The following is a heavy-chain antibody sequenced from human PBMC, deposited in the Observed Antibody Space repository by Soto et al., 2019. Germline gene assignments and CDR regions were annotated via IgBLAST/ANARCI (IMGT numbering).Heavy chain of an antibody. J-gene: IGHJ6*03. CDR1: GYTLTELS. CDR3: ATGTGKRYFDWLPLSGSNYYYYMDV. V-gene: IGHV1-24*01. D-gene: IGHD3-9*01. Sequence: ASVKVSCKVSGYTLTELSMHWVRQAPGKGLEWMGGFDPEDGETIYAQKFQGRVTMTEDTSTDTAYMELSSLRSEDTAVYYCATGTGKRYFDWLPLSGSNYYYYMDVWGKGTTVTVSS. CDR2: FDPEDGET.